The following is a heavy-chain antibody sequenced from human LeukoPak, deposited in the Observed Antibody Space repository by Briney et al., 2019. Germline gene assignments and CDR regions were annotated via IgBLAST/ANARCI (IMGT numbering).Heavy chain of an antibody. V-gene: IGHV4-59*01. CDR3: ARGTGYYYYYMDV. Sequence: SETLSLTCTVSGGSISSYYWSWIRQPPGKGLEWIGYIYYSGSTNYNPSLKSRVTISVDTSKNQFSLKLSSVTAADTAVYYYARGTGYYYYYMDVWGKGTTVTVSS. D-gene: IGHD6-6*01. J-gene: IGHJ6*03. CDR1: GGSISSYY. CDR2: IYYSGST.